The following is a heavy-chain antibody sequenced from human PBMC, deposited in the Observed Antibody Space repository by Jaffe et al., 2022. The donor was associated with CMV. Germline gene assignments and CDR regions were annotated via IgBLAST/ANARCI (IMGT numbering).Heavy chain of an antibody. Sequence: EVQLLESGGGLVQPGGSLRLSCAASGFTFSSYAMSWVRQAPGKGLEWVSAISGSGGSTYYADSVKGRFTISRDNSKNTLYLQMNSLRAEDTAVYYCAKDYGGSLDWNDLYYYYGMDVWGQGTTVTVSS. CDR2: ISGSGGST. CDR1: GFTFSSYA. V-gene: IGHV3-23*01. CDR3: AKDYGGSLDWNDLYYYYGMDV. D-gene: IGHD1-1*01. J-gene: IGHJ6*02.